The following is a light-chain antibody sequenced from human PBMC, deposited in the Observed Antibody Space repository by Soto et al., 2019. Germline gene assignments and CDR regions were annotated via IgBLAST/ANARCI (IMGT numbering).Light chain of an antibody. V-gene: IGLV2-14*01. CDR1: SSDVGGYNY. J-gene: IGLJ1*01. Sequence: QSALTQPASVSGSPGQSITISCTGTSSDVGGYNYVSWYQQHPGKAPKLISYEVSNRPSGVSNRFSGSKSGNTASLTISGLQAEDEADYYCNSYTSKSTGVFGTGTTLTVL. CDR2: EVS. CDR3: NSYTSKSTGV.